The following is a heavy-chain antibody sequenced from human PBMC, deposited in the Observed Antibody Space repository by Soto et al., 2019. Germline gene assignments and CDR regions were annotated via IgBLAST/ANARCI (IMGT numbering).Heavy chain of an antibody. D-gene: IGHD3-3*01. CDR3: AKEIRDYDFWSGYSPPYFDY. CDR2: ISYDGSNK. J-gene: IGHJ4*02. Sequence: LRLSCAASGFTFSSYGMHWVRQAPGKGLEWVAVISYDGSNKYYADSVKGRFTISRDNSKNTLYLQMNSLRAEDTAVYYCAKEIRDYDFWSGYSPPYFDYWGQGTLVTVSS. V-gene: IGHV3-30*18. CDR1: GFTFSSYG.